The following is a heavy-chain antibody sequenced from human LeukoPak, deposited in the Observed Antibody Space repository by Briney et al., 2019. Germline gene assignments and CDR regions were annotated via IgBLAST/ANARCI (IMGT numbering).Heavy chain of an antibody. V-gene: IGHV1-2*02. J-gene: IGHJ5*02. CDR1: GYTFTGYY. D-gene: IGHD2-15*01. CDR2: INPNSGGT. Sequence: AASVKVSCKASGYTFTGYYMHWVRQAPGQGLEWMGWINPNSGGTNYAQKFQGRVTITADESTSTAYMELSSLRSEDTAVYYCARDAPLGYCSGGSCYRNWFDPWGQGTLVTVSS. CDR3: ARDAPLGYCSGGSCYRNWFDP.